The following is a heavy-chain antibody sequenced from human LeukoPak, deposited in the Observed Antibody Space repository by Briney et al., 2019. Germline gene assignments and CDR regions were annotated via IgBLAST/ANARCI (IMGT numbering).Heavy chain of an antibody. V-gene: IGHV3-23*01. Sequence: GGSLRLSCAASGFTFSSYAMSWVRQAPGKGLEWVSGISGSGGSTYYADFVKGRSTISRDNSKNTLYLQMNSLRAEDTAVYYCAKRGGCSSSSCPSPFDYWGQGTLVTVSS. CDR2: ISGSGGST. CDR1: GFTFSSYA. J-gene: IGHJ4*02. CDR3: AKRGGCSSSSCPSPFDY. D-gene: IGHD2-2*01.